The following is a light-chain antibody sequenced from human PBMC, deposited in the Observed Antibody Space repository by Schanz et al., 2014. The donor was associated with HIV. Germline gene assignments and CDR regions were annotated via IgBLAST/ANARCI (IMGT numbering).Light chain of an antibody. CDR2: EDN. Sequence: NFMLTQPHSVSESPGKTVTISCTRSSGSIASNYAQWYQQRPGSAPTTVIYEDNQRPSGVPDRLSGSIDSSSNSASLTISGLKTEDEADYYCQSYDSSNHRVFGGGTKLTVL. J-gene: IGLJ3*02. CDR3: QSYDSSNHRV. CDR1: SGSIASNY. V-gene: IGLV6-57*04.